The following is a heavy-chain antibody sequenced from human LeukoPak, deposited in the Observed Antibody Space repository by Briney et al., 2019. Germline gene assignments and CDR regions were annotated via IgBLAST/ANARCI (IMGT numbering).Heavy chain of an antibody. V-gene: IGHV1-69*04. CDR2: IIPILGIA. CDR1: GGTFSSYA. Sequence: GASVKVSCKASGGTFSSYAISWVRQAPGQGLEWMGRIIPILGIANYAQKFQGRVTITADKSTSTAYMELSSLRSEDTAVYYCARPKDITMTYDYWGQGTLVTVSS. D-gene: IGHD3-22*01. J-gene: IGHJ4*02. CDR3: ARPKDITMTYDY.